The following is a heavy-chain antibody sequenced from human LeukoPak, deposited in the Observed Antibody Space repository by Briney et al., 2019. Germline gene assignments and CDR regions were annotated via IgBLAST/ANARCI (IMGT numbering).Heavy chain of an antibody. CDR3: AKGGGGHCSGGFCSNFDY. D-gene: IGHD2-15*01. CDR2: ISATGGTT. Sequence: GGSLRLSCEASGFTFTTYAMNWVRQAPGQGLEWVSGISATGGTTYYADSVKGRFTISRDNSKNTLYLQMNSLRGEDTALYYCAKGGGGHCSGGFCSNFDYWVQGALVTVSS. V-gene: IGHV3-23*01. CDR1: GFTFTTYA. J-gene: IGHJ4*02.